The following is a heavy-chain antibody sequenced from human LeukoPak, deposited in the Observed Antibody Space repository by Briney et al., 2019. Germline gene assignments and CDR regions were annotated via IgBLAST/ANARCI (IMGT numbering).Heavy chain of an antibody. J-gene: IGHJ6*03. CDR1: GGTFSSYA. CDR3: ASNYYDSSGYYGGLYYYYMDV. D-gene: IGHD3-22*01. Sequence: AASVKVSCKASGGTFSSYAISWVRQAPGQGLEWMGGIIPIFGIANYAQKFQGRVTITTDESTSTAYMELSSLRSEDTAVYYCASNYYDSSGYYGGLYYYYMDVWGKGTTVTVSS. V-gene: IGHV1-69*05. CDR2: IIPIFGIA.